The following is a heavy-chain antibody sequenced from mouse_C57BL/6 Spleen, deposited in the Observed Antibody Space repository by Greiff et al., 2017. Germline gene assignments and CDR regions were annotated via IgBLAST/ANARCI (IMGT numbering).Heavy chain of an antibody. Sequence: FQRQQSGPLRVTPGASVTIFCKASGYSFTGYYMNWLSRTPEKSLEWIGEINPSTGGTNYNQKVKAKATLTVDKASSTAYMQLKSLTSEDSAVYYCAREGAWFAYWGQGTLVTVSA. J-gene: IGHJ3*01. V-gene: IGHV1-42*01. CDR2: INPSTGGT. CDR3: AREGAWFAY. CDR1: GYSFTGYY.